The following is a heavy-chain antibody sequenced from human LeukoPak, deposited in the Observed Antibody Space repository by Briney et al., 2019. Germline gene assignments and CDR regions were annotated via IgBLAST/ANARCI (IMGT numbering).Heavy chain of an antibody. Sequence: PGGYLRLSCAASGFTFSTSWMHWVRQAPGKGLVWVSRINPDGSSTDYADSVKGRFTISRDNAKNTLYLQMNSLRAEDAAVYYCVRDMGYYDKVWGQGTLVTVSS. J-gene: IGHJ4*02. V-gene: IGHV3-74*01. CDR3: VRDMGYYDKV. CDR2: INPDGSST. CDR1: GFTFSTSW. D-gene: IGHD3-22*01.